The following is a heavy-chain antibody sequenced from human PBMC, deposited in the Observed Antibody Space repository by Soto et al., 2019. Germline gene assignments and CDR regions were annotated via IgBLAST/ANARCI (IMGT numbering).Heavy chain of an antibody. J-gene: IGHJ5*02. D-gene: IGHD6-13*01. CDR1: GGSINNYW. CDR2: LHSTGAT. CDR3: VRDVPAAGTDWCDP. V-gene: IGHV4-4*07. Sequence: PSETLSLTCTVSGGSINNYWWSWIRQAADKRLEWIGRLHSTGATNYNPSLRSRVTMSVDKSKNQFSLNLASVTAADTAVYYCVRDVPAAGTDWCDPWGQGTLVTVSS.